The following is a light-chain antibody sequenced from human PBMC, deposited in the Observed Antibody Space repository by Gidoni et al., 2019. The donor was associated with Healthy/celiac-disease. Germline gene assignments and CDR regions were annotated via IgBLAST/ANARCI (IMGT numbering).Light chain of an antibody. V-gene: IGKV3-11*01. CDR3: QQRSNWPLYT. Sequence: EIVLPQSPAPLSLSPGERATLSCRASQSVSSYLAWYQQKPGQAPRLLIYDASNRATGIPARFSASGSGTDFTLTISSLEPEDFAVYYCQQRSNWPLYTFGQGTKLEIK. CDR2: DAS. J-gene: IGKJ2*01. CDR1: QSVSSY.